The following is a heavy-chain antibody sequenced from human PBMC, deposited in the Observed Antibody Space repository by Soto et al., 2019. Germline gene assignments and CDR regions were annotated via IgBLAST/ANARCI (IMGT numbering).Heavy chain of an antibody. CDR3: ARFSSHYYDSSGYYDAFDI. CDR2: IIPIFGTA. V-gene: IGHV1-69*06. J-gene: IGHJ3*02. D-gene: IGHD3-22*01. CDR1: GGTFSSYA. Sequence: SVKVSCKASGGTFSSYAISWVRQAPGQGLEWMGGIIPIFGTANYAQKFQGRVTITADKSTSTAYMELSSLRSEDTAVYYCARFSSHYYDSSGYYDAFDIWGHGTMVTVSS.